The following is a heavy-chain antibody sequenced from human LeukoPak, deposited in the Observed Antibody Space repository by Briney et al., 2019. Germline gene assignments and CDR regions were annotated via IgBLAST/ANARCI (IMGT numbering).Heavy chain of an antibody. CDR1: GFTFSSYG. V-gene: IGHV3-30*18. J-gene: IGHJ4*02. Sequence: GGSLRLSCAASGFTFSSYGMHWVRQAPGKGLEWVAVISYDGSNKYYADSVKGRFTISRDNSKNTLYLQMNSLRAEDTAVYYCAKDMKTYSSGWYAGYWGQGTLVTVSS. CDR3: AKDMKTYSSGWYAGY. D-gene: IGHD6-19*01. CDR2: ISYDGSNK.